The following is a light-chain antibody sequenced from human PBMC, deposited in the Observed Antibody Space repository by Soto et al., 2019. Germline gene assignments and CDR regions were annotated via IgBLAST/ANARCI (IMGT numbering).Light chain of an antibody. CDR3: SSYASSNIYVV. CDR2: EVS. CDR1: GSDVGGYNY. V-gene: IGLV2-8*01. J-gene: IGLJ2*01. Sequence: QSALTQPPSASGSPGQSVTISCTGTGSDVGGYNYVSWYQHHPGKAPKLMLYEVSTRPSGVPNRFSGSKSGNTASLTVSGLQAADEADYYCSSYASSNIYVVFGGGTKVTVL.